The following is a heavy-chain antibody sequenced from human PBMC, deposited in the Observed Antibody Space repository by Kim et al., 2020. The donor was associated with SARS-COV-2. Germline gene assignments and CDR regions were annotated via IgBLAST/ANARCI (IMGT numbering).Heavy chain of an antibody. J-gene: IGHJ6*03. Sequence: GGSLRLSCAASGFTFSSYAMSWVRQAPGKGLEWVSAISGRGDNTFYADSVKGRFTISRDSSKNTLYLQMNSLRAEDTAIYFCASNVVVPAAIRSPYYYYYMDVWGKGTTVTVSS. CDR1: GFTFSSYA. CDR3: ASNVVVPAAIRSPYYYYYMDV. CDR2: ISGRGDNT. D-gene: IGHD2-2*02. V-gene: IGHV3-23*01.